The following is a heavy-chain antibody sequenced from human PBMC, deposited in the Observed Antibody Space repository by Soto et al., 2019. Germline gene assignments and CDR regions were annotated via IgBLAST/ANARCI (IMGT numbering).Heavy chain of an antibody. CDR1: GGSISSSNW. J-gene: IGHJ4*02. D-gene: IGHD2-15*01. CDR2: IYHSGST. Sequence: PSETLSVTCAVSGGSISSSNWWRWIRQPPGKGLEWIGEIYHSGSTNYNPSLKSRVTISVDKSKNQFSLKLSSVTAADTAFYYCARHCEYCSGASLGYWGQRTLVTVSS. V-gene: IGHV4-4*02. CDR3: ARHCEYCSGASLGY.